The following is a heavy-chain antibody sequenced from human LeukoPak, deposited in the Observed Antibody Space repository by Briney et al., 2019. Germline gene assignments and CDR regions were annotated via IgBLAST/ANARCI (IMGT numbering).Heavy chain of an antibody. Sequence: GGSLRLSCAASGFTFRSYGLHWVRQAPGKGLEWVALIRSDGSSKNYADSVKGRFTISRDASKNTVYLQMNSLRAEDTAVYSCAKWSGDYPSYYLDYWGQGTLVTAYS. D-gene: IGHD4-17*01. CDR3: AKWSGDYPSYYLDY. V-gene: IGHV3-30*02. CDR2: IRSDGSSK. CDR1: GFTFRSYG. J-gene: IGHJ4*02.